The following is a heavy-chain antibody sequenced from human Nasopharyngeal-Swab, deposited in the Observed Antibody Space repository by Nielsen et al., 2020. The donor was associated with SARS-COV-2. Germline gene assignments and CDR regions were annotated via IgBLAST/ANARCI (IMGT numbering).Heavy chain of an antibody. CDR2: IYYSGST. D-gene: IGHD5-24*01. CDR3: ARAGGWLQWIDY. Sequence: SETLSPTCTVAGGSISSYYWSWIRPPPGKGLEWIGYIYYSGSTNYNPSLKSRVTISVDTPKNQFSLKLSSVTAADTAVYYCARAGGWLQWIDYWGQGTLVTVSS. J-gene: IGHJ4*02. V-gene: IGHV4-59*01. CDR1: GGSISSYY.